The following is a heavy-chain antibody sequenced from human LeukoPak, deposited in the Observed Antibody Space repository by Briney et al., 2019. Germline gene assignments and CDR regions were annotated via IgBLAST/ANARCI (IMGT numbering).Heavy chain of an antibody. CDR1: GYSFSSYW. CDR3: ARSGRDWGFDY. Sequence: GESLKISCKGSGYSFSSYWSGWVRRMPGKGLEWMGIIYPDDSDTRYSPSFRGQVTISADKSISTAYLQWTSLKASDTAMYYCARSGRDWGFDYWGQGTLVTVSS. D-gene: IGHD2-21*02. V-gene: IGHV5-51*01. J-gene: IGHJ4*02. CDR2: IYPDDSDT.